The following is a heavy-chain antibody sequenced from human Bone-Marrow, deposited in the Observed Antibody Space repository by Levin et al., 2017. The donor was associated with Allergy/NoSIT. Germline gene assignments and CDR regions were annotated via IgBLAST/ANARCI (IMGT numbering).Heavy chain of an antibody. J-gene: IGHJ6*03. D-gene: IGHD5-12*01. V-gene: IGHV3-33*06. CDR2: IWYDGSNK. Sequence: PGGSLRLSCAASGFTFSSYGMHWVRQAPGKGLEWVAVIWYDGSNKYYADSVKGRFTISRDNSKNTLYLQMNSLRAEDTAVYYCAKGGWLHNYYYYYYMDVWGKGTTVTVSS. CDR1: GFTFSSYG. CDR3: AKGGWLHNYYYYYYMDV.